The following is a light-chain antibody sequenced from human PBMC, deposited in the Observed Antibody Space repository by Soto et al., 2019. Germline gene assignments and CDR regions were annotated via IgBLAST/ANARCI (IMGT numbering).Light chain of an antibody. CDR3: QRYGDSRT. J-gene: IGKJ1*01. Sequence: EIVLTQSPGTLSLSPGERATLFCRASQSVSNYLAWYQQKPGQAPRLLIYDASSRVTGTPDRFSGSGSGTDFTLTISRLKPEDFAVYYCQRYGDSRTFGQGTKVDIK. CDR2: DAS. V-gene: IGKV3-20*01. CDR1: QSVSNY.